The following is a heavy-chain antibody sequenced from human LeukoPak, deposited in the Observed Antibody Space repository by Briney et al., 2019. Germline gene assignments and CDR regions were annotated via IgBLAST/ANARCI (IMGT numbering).Heavy chain of an antibody. Sequence: ASAKVPCNAAGYTSTRYDINWVRQATGPRLKWLGWMNPNSGNTGYAHKLQRRITITRTTSITTVYIELSRLTSTAPAVYYYSSLAVGGVIAPWGQGTLVTVSS. J-gene: IGHJ4*02. CDR1: GYTSTRYD. D-gene: IGHD3-16*02. V-gene: IGHV1-8*01. CDR2: MNPNSGNT. CDR3: SSLAVGGVIAP.